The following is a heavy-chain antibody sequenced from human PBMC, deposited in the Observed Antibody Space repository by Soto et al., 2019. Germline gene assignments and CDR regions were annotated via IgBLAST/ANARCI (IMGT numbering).Heavy chain of an antibody. V-gene: IGHV3-23*01. D-gene: IGHD1-20*01. CDR3: AKVLTGTTYSPIDY. Sequence: EVQLLESGGGLVQPGGSLRLSCAASGFTFSSYAMSWVRQAPGKGLEWVSAISGSGGSTYYADSVKGRFTISRDNSKDTLYLQMNSLRAEDTAVYYCAKVLTGTTYSPIDYWGQGTLVTVSS. J-gene: IGHJ4*02. CDR2: ISGSGGST. CDR1: GFTFSSYA.